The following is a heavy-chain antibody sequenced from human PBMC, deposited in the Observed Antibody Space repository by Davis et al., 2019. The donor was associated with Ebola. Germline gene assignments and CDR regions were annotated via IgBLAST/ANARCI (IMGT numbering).Heavy chain of an antibody. V-gene: IGHV4-34*01. D-gene: IGHD6-13*01. Sequence: MPSETLSLTCTVSGGSISSYYWSWIRQPPGKGLEWIGEINHSGSTNYNPSLKSRVTISVDTSKNQFSLKLSSVTAADTAVYYCARGRHSSSWYVRNWFDPWGQGTLVTVSS. CDR2: INHSGST. J-gene: IGHJ5*02. CDR1: GGSISSYY. CDR3: ARGRHSSSWYVRNWFDP.